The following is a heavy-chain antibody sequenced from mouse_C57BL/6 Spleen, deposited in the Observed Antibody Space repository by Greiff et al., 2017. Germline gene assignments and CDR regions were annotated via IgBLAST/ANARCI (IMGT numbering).Heavy chain of an antibody. D-gene: IGHD1-1*01. J-gene: IGHJ3*01. CDR1: GFPFSSYA. Sequence: EVQLVESGEGLVKPGGSLKLSCAASGFPFSSYAMSWVRQTPEKRLEWVAYISSGGDYIYYADTVKGRCTISRDNARNTLYLHMSSLKSEDTAMYYCTRDQSYYSFAYWGQGTLVTVSA. CDR3: TRDQSYYSFAY. CDR2: ISSGGDYI. V-gene: IGHV5-9-1*02.